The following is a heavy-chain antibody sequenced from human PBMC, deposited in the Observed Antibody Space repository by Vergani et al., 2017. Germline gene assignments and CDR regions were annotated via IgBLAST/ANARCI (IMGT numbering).Heavy chain of an antibody. CDR1: GYSFTSYW. J-gene: IGHJ4*02. CDR2: IYPGDSDT. Sequence: EVQLVQSGAEVKKPGESLKISCKGSGYSFTSYWIGWVRQMPGKGLEWMGIIYPGDSDTRYSPSFQGQVTISADKSISTAYLQWSSLKASDTAMYYCARRNYDMLTGYFFDYWGQGTLVTVSS. CDR3: ARRNYDMLTGYFFDY. V-gene: IGHV5-51*01. D-gene: IGHD3-9*01.